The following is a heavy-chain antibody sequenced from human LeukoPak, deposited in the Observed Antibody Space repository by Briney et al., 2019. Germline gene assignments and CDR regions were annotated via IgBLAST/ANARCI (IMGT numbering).Heavy chain of an antibody. CDR1: GXTFSSYS. CDR3: ARVGCSAVICPIDY. D-gene: IGHD2-15*01. Sequence: RSLRLSSASSGXTFSSYSMNWVSPSPRKGVEWVSYISSSSSYIYYADSVKGRYTTSRDNAKNSLYLQMNSLRAEDPAVYNCARVGCSAVICPIDYWGQGILVTVSS. J-gene: IGHJ4*02. V-gene: IGHV3-21*01. CDR2: ISSSSSYI.